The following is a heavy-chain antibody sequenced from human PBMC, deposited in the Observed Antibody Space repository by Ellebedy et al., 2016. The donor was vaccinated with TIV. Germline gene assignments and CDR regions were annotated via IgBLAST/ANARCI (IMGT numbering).Heavy chain of an antibody. V-gene: IGHV3-30-3*01. D-gene: IGHD6-19*01. Sequence: GESLKISCVASGFTFDSYAMHWVRQAPGKGLAWVAVISHDGSSQYYADSVKGRFTVSRDNYMTTVYLEMNSLRAEYTALYYFARDLDKSSGWYGGAAYWGQGTQVTVSS. CDR3: ARDLDKSSGWYGGAAY. CDR1: GFTFDSYA. CDR2: ISHDGSSQ. J-gene: IGHJ4*02.